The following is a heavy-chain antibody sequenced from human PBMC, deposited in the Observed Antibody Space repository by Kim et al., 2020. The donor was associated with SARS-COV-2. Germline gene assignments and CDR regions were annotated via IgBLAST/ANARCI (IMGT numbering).Heavy chain of an antibody. CDR3: ARGAGSSVCDP. CDR1: GFTFSNYW. V-gene: IGHV3-7*01. J-gene: IGHJ5*02. Sequence: GGSLRLSCAASGFTFSNYWMTWVRQTPGKGLEWVASIKHDGSGQYYVDSLKGRFTISRDNAKNSLYLQMNSLRAEDTALYHCARGAGSSVCDPWGQGTLVTVAS. D-gene: IGHD1-26*01. CDR2: IKHDGSGQ.